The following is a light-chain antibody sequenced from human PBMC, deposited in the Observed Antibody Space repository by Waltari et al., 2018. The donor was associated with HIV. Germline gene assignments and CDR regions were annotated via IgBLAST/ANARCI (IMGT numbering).Light chain of an antibody. V-gene: IGLV1-40*01. Sequence: QSVLTQPPSVSGAPGQRVTISCTGTSSNIRAGYHVPAYPQLPGTAPTLLIYGTNNRPSGVPDRFSGSKSGTSASLAITGLQAEDEAEYYCQSYDSSLSGWVVFGGGTKVTVL. CDR1: SSNIRAGYH. CDR3: QSYDSSLSGWVV. CDR2: GTN. J-gene: IGLJ2*01.